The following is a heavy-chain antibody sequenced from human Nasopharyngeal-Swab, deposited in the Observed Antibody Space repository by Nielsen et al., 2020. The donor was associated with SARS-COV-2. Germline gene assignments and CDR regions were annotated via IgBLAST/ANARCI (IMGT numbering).Heavy chain of an antibody. CDR2: ISYDGSNK. CDR3: ARNTYYDFWSGYHYGMDV. CDR1: GFTFSSYG. V-gene: IGHV3-30*03. Sequence: GGSLRLSCVASGFTFSSYGMHWVRQAPGKGLEWVAVISYDGSNKYYADSVKGRFTISRDNSKNTLYLQMNSLRAEDTAVYYCARNTYYDFWSGYHYGMDVWGQGTTVTVSS. D-gene: IGHD3-3*01. J-gene: IGHJ6*02.